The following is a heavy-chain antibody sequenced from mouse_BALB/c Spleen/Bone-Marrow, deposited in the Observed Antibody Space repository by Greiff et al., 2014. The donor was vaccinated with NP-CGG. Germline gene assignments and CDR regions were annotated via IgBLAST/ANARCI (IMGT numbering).Heavy chain of an antibody. V-gene: IGHV1-67*01. CDR2: ISTYSGNT. Sequence: ISTYSGNTNYNQKFKGKATMTVDKSSSTAYMELXXXTSEDSAIYYCARGDYGNWNYAMDYWGQGTSVTVSS. D-gene: IGHD2-1*01. CDR3: ARGDYGNWNYAMDY. J-gene: IGHJ4*01.